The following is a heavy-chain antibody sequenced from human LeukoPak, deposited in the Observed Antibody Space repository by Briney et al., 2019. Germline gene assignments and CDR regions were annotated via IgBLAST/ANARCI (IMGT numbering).Heavy chain of an antibody. Sequence: SETLSLTCTVSGGSISTFYWNWMRQPPGKGLEWIGYIFYSGSTNYNPSLKSRVTLSIDTPRNQFSLRLSSVTAADTAVYYCARAMTWFNPWGQGTLVTVSS. V-gene: IGHV4-59*01. CDR3: ARAMTWFNP. J-gene: IGHJ5*02. D-gene: IGHD3-22*01. CDR2: IFYSGST. CDR1: GGSISTFY.